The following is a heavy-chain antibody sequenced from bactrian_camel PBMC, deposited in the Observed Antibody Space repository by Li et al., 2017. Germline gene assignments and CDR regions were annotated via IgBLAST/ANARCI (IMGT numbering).Heavy chain of an antibody. CDR1: GSFINSWC. J-gene: IGHJ4*01. Sequence: VQLVESGGGSVQAGGSLTLSCKVSGSFINSWCMGWFRQAPGKEREGVALSFARAGGSTYYPDSAKGRFTISQDNAKKMLYLQMNSLKPEDTAMYYCAADPIGVLDYSGSQCSVRQYTRWGQGTQVTVS. CDR2: FARAGGST. D-gene: IGHD3*01. CDR3: AADPIGVLDYSGSQCSVRQYTR. V-gene: IGHV3S1*01.